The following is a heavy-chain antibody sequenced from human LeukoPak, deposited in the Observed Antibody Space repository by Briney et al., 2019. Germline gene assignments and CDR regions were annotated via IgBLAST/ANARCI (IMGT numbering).Heavy chain of an antibody. CDR3: VRGQLLRLEYFFAY. V-gene: IGHV3-23*01. J-gene: IGHJ4*02. D-gene: IGHD2-15*01. CDR2: ISDSGGRT. Sequence: PGGSLRLSCAVSGITLSNYGMSWVRQAPGKGLEWVAGISDSGGRTNYADSVKGRFTISRDNPKNTLYLQMNSLRVEDTAVYYCVRGQLLRLEYFFAYWGQGTLVTVSS. CDR1: GITLSNYG.